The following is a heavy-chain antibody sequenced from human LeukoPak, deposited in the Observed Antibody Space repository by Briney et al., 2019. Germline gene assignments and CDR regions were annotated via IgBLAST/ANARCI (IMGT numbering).Heavy chain of an antibody. D-gene: IGHD3-10*01. V-gene: IGHV1-46*01. CDR3: ARVYGVSGAFDI. CDR1: GYTFTSYY. J-gene: IGHJ3*02. Sequence: ASVKVSCTASGYTFTSYYMHWVRQAPGQGLEWIGIINPSGGSTSYAQKFQGRVTMTRDTSTSTVYMELSSLRSEDTAVYYCARVYGVSGAFDIWGQGTMVTVSS. CDR2: INPSGGST.